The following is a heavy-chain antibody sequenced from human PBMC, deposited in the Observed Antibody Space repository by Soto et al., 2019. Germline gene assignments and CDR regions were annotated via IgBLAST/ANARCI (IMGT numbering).Heavy chain of an antibody. D-gene: IGHD2-15*01. J-gene: IGHJ6*02. CDR1: GFTFNDYW. CDR2: ISSSSSYI. Sequence: GGSLRLSCAASGFTFNDYWMHWVRQAPGKGLEWVSSISSSSSYIYYADSVKGRFTISRDNAKNSLYLQMNSLRAEDTAVYYCARGHKRYCSGGSCYSHSDYYYYGMDVWGQGTTVTVSS. CDR3: ARGHKRYCSGGSCYSHSDYYYYGMDV. V-gene: IGHV3-21*01.